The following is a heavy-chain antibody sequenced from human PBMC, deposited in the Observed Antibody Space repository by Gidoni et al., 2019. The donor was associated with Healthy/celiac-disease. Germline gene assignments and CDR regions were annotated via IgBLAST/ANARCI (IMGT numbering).Heavy chain of an antibody. CDR3: AKDRGDHYYFDY. J-gene: IGHJ4*02. CDR2: ISGSGGRT. V-gene: IGHV3-23*01. CDR1: VSTFSSYA. D-gene: IGHD3-10*01. Sequence: EVQLLAAGVGVVQPGGSLSLLWSPPVSTFSSYAMRWVRQALGKGQECVSGISGSGGRTYYADSVKGRFTISRDNSKNTLYLQMNSLRAEDTAVYYCAKDRGDHYYFDYWGQGTLVTVSS.